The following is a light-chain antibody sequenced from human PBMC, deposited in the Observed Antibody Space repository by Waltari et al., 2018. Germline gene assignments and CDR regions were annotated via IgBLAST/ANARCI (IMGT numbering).Light chain of an antibody. V-gene: IGKV3-20*01. Sequence: EILLTQSPGTLSLSPGARATLSCRTSQTVDNTYLAWSQQKLGQAPRLLISGISIRATGIPDRFRGSGSGTDFTLTISRLEPEDFAVYFCQQYTHAPWTFGQGTRVEVK. CDR1: QTVDNTY. J-gene: IGKJ1*01. CDR2: GIS. CDR3: QQYTHAPWT.